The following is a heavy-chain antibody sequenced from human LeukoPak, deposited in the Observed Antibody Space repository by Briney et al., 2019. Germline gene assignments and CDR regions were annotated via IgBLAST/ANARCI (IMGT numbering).Heavy chain of an antibody. CDR1: GFTFSSYA. CDR3: AKDLTYYYDSSGSEYYFDY. CDR2: ISGSGGST. Sequence: GSLRLSCAASGFTFSSYAMSWVRQAPGKGLEWVSAISGSGGSTYYADSVKGRFTISRDNSKNTLYLQMNSLRAEDTAVYYCAKDLTYYYDSSGSEYYFDYWGQGTLVTVSS. D-gene: IGHD3-22*01. J-gene: IGHJ4*02. V-gene: IGHV3-23*01.